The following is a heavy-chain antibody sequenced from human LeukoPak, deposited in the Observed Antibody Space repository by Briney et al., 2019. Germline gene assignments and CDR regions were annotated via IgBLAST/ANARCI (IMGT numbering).Heavy chain of an antibody. J-gene: IGHJ4*02. Sequence: PSETLSLTCTVSAYSISSAYYWDWIRQPPGKGLEWIGSIYHSGNTYYNPSLKSRVVISVDTSKNQFSLDLSSVTAADTAVYYCARRYYDLFTGPYYFDYWGQGTLVTVSP. CDR3: ARRYYDLFTGPYYFDY. D-gene: IGHD3-9*01. V-gene: IGHV4-38-2*02. CDR1: AYSISSAYY. CDR2: IYHSGNT.